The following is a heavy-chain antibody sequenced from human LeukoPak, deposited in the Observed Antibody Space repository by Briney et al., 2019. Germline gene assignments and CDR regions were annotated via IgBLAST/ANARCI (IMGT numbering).Heavy chain of an antibody. CDR3: ARGIAAVCYYYGMDV. Sequence: ASVKVSCKASGYTFTSYGISWVRQAPGQGLEWMGWISAYNGNTNYAQKLQGRVTMTTDTSTSTAYMELRSLRSDDTAVYYCARGIAAVCYYYGMDVWGQGTTVTVSS. D-gene: IGHD6-13*01. CDR2: ISAYNGNT. CDR1: GYTFTSYG. V-gene: IGHV1-18*01. J-gene: IGHJ6*02.